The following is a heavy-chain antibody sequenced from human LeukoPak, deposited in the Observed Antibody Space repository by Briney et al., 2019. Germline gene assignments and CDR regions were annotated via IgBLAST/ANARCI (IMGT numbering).Heavy chain of an antibody. CDR3: AKLRYFDWFAGGNWFDP. CDR2: ISSSGSTI. Sequence: GGSLRLSCAASGFTFSDYYMSWIRQAPGKGLEWVSYISSSGSTIYYADSVKGRFTISRDNSKNTLYLQMNSLRAEDTAVYYCAKLRYFDWFAGGNWFDPWGQGTLVTVSS. CDR1: GFTFSDYY. V-gene: IGHV3-11*01. D-gene: IGHD3-9*01. J-gene: IGHJ5*02.